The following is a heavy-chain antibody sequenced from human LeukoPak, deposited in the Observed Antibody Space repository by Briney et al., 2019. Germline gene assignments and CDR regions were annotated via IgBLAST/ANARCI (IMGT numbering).Heavy chain of an antibody. CDR2: ITPLFGTA. CDR3: AREGFYN. CDR1: GGTFSKYT. Sequence: ASVTVSCKASGGTFSKYTISWVRQSPGQGLEWMGGITPLFGTASYAQKFQGRVTITRDTSASTAYMELSSLRSEDTAVYYCAREGFYNWGQGTLVTVSS. J-gene: IGHJ5*02. V-gene: IGHV1-69*05.